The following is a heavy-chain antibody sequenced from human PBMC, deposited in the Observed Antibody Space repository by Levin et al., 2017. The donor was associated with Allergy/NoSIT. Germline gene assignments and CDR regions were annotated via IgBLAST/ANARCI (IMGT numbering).Heavy chain of an antibody. CDR2: TYYRSKWNN. D-gene: IGHD6-19*01. CDR3: ARESYSGWDRFDY. CDR1: GDSVSSNSAA. Sequence: SQTLSLTCAISGDSVSSNSAAWNWIRQSPSRGLEWLGRTYYRSKWNNEYAVSVKSRITISPDTSKNHFSLQLNSVTPEDTAVYYCARESYSGWDRFDYWGQGTLVTVSS. J-gene: IGHJ4*02. V-gene: IGHV6-1*01.